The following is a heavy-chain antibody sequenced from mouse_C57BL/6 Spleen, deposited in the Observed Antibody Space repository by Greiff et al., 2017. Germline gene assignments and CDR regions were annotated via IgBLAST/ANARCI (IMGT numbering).Heavy chain of an antibody. J-gene: IGHJ4*01. D-gene: IGHD1-1*01. CDR1: GYSFTDYN. V-gene: IGHV1-39*01. CDR2: INPNYGTT. CDR3: ARSYYYGSSYGAMDY. Sequence: VHVKQSGPELVKPGASVKISCKASGYSFTDYNMNWVKQSNGKSLEWIGVINPNYGTTSYNQKFKGKATLTVDQSSSTAYMQRNSLTSADSAVYYCARSYYYGSSYGAMDYWGQGPSVTVSS.